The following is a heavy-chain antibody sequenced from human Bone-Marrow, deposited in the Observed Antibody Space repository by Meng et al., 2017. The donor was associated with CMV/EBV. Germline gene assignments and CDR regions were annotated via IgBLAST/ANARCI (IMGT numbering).Heavy chain of an antibody. CDR3: AREMIGYCSSTSCYHYYYYGMDV. D-gene: IGHD2-2*01. CDR1: GGTFSSYA. J-gene: IGHJ6*02. V-gene: IGHV1-69*10. Sequence: SVKVSCKASGGTFSSYAISWVRQAPGQGLEWMGGIIPILGIANYAQKFQGRVTITADKSTSTAYMELSSLRSEDTAVYYCAREMIGYCSSTSCYHYYYYGMDVWGQGTTVTVSS. CDR2: IIPILGIA.